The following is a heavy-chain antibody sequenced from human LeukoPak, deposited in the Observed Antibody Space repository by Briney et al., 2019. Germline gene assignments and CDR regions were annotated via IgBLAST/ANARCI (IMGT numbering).Heavy chain of an antibody. Sequence: GGSLRLSCAASGFTFSSYAMHWVRQAPGKGLEWVAVISYDGSNKYYADSVKGRFTISRDNSKNTLYLQMNGLRAEDTAVYYCASSGIRYFDWLFDYWGQGTLVTVSS. CDR3: ASSGIRYFDWLFDY. D-gene: IGHD3-9*01. J-gene: IGHJ4*02. CDR1: GFTFSSYA. CDR2: ISYDGSNK. V-gene: IGHV3-30-3*01.